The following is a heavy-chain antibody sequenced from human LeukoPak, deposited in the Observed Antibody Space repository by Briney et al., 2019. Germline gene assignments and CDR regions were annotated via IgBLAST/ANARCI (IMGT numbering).Heavy chain of an antibody. V-gene: IGHV3-9*03. CDR1: GFTFSSYS. D-gene: IGHD3-10*01. Sequence: GGSLRLSCAASGFTFSSYSMNWVRQAPGKGLEWVSGISWNSGSMAYADSVKGRFTISRDNAKNSLYLQMNSLRGEDMALYYCVRRGMNDAFDIWGQGTMVVVSS. CDR3: VRRGMNDAFDI. CDR2: ISWNSGSM. J-gene: IGHJ3*02.